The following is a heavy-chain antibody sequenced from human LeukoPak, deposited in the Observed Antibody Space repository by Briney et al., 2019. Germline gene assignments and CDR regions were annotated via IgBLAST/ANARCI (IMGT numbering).Heavy chain of an antibody. V-gene: IGHV3-23*01. CDR3: ARDVILYSSNYYYGMDV. CDR1: GFTFSSYA. D-gene: IGHD6-13*01. CDR2: ISGSGGST. Sequence: GGSLRLSCAASGFTFSSYAMSWVRQAPGKGLEWVSAISGSGGSTYYADSVKGRFTISRDNSKNTLYLQMNSLRAEDTAVYYCARDVILYSSNYYYGMDVWGQGTTVTVSS. J-gene: IGHJ6*02.